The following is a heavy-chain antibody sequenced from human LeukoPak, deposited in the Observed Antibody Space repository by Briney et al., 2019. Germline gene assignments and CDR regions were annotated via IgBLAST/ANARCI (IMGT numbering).Heavy chain of an antibody. CDR2: AFHTGST. J-gene: IGHJ4*02. CDR3: ARHRGDYGDYSFFDY. D-gene: IGHD4-17*01. CDR1: NNSLSSYY. Sequence: SETLSLTCTVSNNSLSSYYCSWIRQPPGKGLEWIAYAFHTGSTEYNPSLKSRVTILMDASKTQFSLKLNSVTAADTAVYYCARHRGDYGDYSFFDYWGQGILVSVSS. V-gene: IGHV4-59*08.